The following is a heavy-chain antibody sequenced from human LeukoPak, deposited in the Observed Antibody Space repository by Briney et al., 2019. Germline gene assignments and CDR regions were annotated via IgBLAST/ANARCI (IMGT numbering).Heavy chain of an antibody. V-gene: IGHV4-59*08. J-gene: IGHJ4*02. CDR2: IYYSGST. CDR3: ARKLVRGALIGY. CDR1: GGSISSYY. D-gene: IGHD3-10*01. Sequence: PSETLSLTCTVSGGSISSYYWSWIRQPPGKGLEWIGYIYYSGSTSYNPSLKSRVTISVDTSKNQFSLKLSSVTAADTAVYYCARKLVRGALIGYWGQGTLVTVSS.